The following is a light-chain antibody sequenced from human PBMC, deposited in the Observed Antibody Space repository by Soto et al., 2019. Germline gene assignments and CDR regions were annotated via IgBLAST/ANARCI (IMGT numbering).Light chain of an antibody. V-gene: IGLV4-60*02. CDR3: ETWDTNVVV. CDR1: SGHSTYI. J-gene: IGLJ2*01. Sequence: SVLTQSSSASASLGSSVKLTCTLSSGHSTYIIAWHQQQPGKAPRYLMKLEGRGSYNKGSGIPDRFSGSSSGADRYLTISNLQFEDEADYYCETWDTNVVVFGGGTKVTVL. CDR2: LEGRGSY.